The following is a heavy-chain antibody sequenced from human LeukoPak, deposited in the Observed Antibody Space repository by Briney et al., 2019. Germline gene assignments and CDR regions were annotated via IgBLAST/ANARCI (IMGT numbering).Heavy chain of an antibody. J-gene: IGHJ5*02. V-gene: IGHV3-23*01. CDR3: ATVRGYSSPSYWEDGWFDP. CDR1: GFTFSSYA. CDR2: ISGSGGRT. Sequence: GGSLRLSCAASGFTFSSYAMTWVRQAPGKGLEGVSVISGSGGRTNYADSVKGRFTNSRDNSKNTVHLQMNSLRAEDAAVYYCATVRGYSSPSYWEDGWFDPWGQGTLVTVSS. D-gene: IGHD6-6*01.